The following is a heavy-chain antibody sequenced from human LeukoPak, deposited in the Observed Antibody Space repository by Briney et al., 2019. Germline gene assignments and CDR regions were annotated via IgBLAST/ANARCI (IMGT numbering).Heavy chain of an antibody. CDR3: ARSIPYGTTWYGRSDY. CDR1: GFPFSSYS. V-gene: IGHV3-7*03. CDR2: IKPDGTTK. J-gene: IGHJ4*02. Sequence: GGSLRLSCAASGFPFSSYSMTWVRQAPGKGLEWVANIKPDGTTKFYVDSVKGRFTVSRDNALNSLYLQMNSLRAEDTAIYYCARSIPYGTTWYGRSDYWGQGTLVTVSS. D-gene: IGHD6-13*01.